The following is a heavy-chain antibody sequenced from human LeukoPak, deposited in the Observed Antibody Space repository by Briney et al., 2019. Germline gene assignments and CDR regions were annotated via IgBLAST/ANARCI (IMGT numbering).Heavy chain of an antibody. D-gene: IGHD3-10*01. CDR3: AKDKFYASGTNFDH. V-gene: IGHV3-9*01. J-gene: IGHJ4*02. CDR2: ISWNSGTI. Sequence: GGSLRLSCAASGFSFDDYTMHWVRQAPGKGLEWVSGISWNSGTIGYADSVKGRFTISRDNAKNSLYLQINTLRAEDTALYYCAKDKFYASGTNFDHWGQGTLVTVSS. CDR1: GFSFDDYT.